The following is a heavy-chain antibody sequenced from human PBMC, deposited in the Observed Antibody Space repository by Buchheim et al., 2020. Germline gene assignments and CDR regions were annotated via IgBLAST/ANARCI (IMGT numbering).Heavy chain of an antibody. D-gene: IGHD2-2*02. Sequence: QVQLVESGGGVVQPGRSLRLSCAASGFTFSSYGMHWVRQAPGKGLEWVAVIWYDGSNKYYADSVKGRFTISRDNSKKALDLQMNSLRAEDTAVYYCARGGYCSSTSCYTYYYYGMDVWGQGTT. CDR1: GFTFSSYG. CDR2: IWYDGSNK. V-gene: IGHV3-33*01. J-gene: IGHJ6*02. CDR3: ARGGYCSSTSCYTYYYYGMDV.